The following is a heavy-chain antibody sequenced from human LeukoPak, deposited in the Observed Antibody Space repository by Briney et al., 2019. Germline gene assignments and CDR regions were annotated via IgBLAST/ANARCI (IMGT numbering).Heavy chain of an antibody. Sequence: GGSLRLSCAASGFTFSSYWMSWVRQAPGKGLEWVATIKQDGSQKEYVDSVKGRFTISGDNAKNSLYLQMNSLRAEDTAVYYCARDPTVTNFWGQGTMVTVSS. CDR3: ARDPTVTNF. CDR2: IKQDGSQK. CDR1: GFTFSSYW. J-gene: IGHJ3*01. D-gene: IGHD4-17*01. V-gene: IGHV3-7*05.